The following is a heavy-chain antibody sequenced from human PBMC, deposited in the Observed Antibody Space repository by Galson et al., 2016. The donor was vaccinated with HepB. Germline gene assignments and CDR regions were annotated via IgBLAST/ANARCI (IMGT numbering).Heavy chain of an antibody. J-gene: IGHJ6*02. CDR1: ADTLKNYI. Sequence: SVKVSCKASADTLKNYIVNWVRQAPGQGLEWVGGIIPMLGTVNSAQRFQGRVTISADESTRTVYLDLSRLTYEDTAVYYCARASPSRILDVWGRGTTVTVSS. CDR3: ARASPSRILDV. V-gene: IGHV1-69*13. CDR2: IIPMLGTV. D-gene: IGHD2-15*01.